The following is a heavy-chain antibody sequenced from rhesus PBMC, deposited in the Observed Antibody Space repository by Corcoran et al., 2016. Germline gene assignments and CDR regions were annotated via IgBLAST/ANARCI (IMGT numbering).Heavy chain of an antibody. D-gene: IGHD6-31*01. CDR1: GGSISGHY. J-gene: IGHJ6*01. V-gene: IGHV4S11*01. Sequence: QVQLQESGPGLVKPSETLSLSCTVSGGSISGHYWNWIRQFPGKGLEWIGNIYGDGGSNNHNPSIRRRVALSVDTSQTRVALRLTSVTAADTAVYYCARQGYGSGSYGLDSWGQGVGVTVSP. CDR2: IYGDGGSN. CDR3: ARQGYGSGSYGLDS.